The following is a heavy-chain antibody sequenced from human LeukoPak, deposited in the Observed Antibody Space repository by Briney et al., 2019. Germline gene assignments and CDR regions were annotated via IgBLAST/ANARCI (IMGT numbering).Heavy chain of an antibody. J-gene: IGHJ3*02. V-gene: IGHV3-66*01. CDR3: ARDWDPYCGGDCYLRDDAFDI. D-gene: IGHD2-21*01. Sequence: PGXXLRLSCAASGFTVSSNYMSWVREAPGKGVEWVSVIYSGGRTYYTESVKGGFTISRDNSKKTMYHKKKSLGREGTAVYYCARDWDPYCGGDCYLRDDAFDIWGQGTMVTVSS. CDR2: IYSGGRT. CDR1: GFTVSSNY.